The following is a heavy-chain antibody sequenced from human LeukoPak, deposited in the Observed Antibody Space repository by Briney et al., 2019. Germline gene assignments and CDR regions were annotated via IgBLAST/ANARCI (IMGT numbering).Heavy chain of an antibody. CDR3: AKVQKRELLGGAYFDY. D-gene: IGHD1-26*01. CDR1: GFTFSSYA. CDR2: ISGSGGST. V-gene: IGHV3-23*01. J-gene: IGHJ4*02. Sequence: GGSLRLSCAASGFTFSSYAMSWVRQAPGKGLEWVSAISGSGGSTYYADSVKGRFTISRDNSKNTLYLQTNSLRAKDTAVYYCAKVQKRELLGGAYFDYWGQGTLVTVSS.